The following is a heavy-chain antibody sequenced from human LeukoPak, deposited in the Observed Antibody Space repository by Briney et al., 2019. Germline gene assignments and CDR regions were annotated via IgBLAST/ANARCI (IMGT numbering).Heavy chain of an antibody. Sequence: SETLSLTCTVSGGSISSGSYYWSWIRQPAGKGLEWIGRIYTSGSTNYNPSLKSRVTISVDTSKNQFSLKLSSVTAADTAVYYCARAAWFGSFDYWGQGTLVTVSS. CDR2: IYTSGST. J-gene: IGHJ4*02. CDR1: GGSISSGSYY. CDR3: ARAAWFGSFDY. D-gene: IGHD3-10*01. V-gene: IGHV4-61*02.